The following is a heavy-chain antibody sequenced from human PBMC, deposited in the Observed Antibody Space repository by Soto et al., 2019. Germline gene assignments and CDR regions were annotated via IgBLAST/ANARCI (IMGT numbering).Heavy chain of an antibody. CDR2: ISAYTDTP. J-gene: IGHJ4*02. Sequence: ASVKVSCKASGYTFTNFGVTWVRRAPGQGLEWMGWISAYTDTPNYAQKLQGRVTMTTDTSTSTAYMELRSLRSDDTAVYYCARATYSSSWYFGTPAVQACFDYWGQGTLVTVSS. V-gene: IGHV1-18*01. CDR3: ARATYSSSWYFGTPAVQACFDY. CDR1: GYTFTNFG. D-gene: IGHD6-13*01.